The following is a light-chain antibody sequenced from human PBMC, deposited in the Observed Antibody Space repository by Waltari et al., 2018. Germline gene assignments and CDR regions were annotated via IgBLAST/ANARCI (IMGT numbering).Light chain of an antibody. CDR2: GAS. J-gene: IGKJ3*01. CDR1: QSVSSIY. CDR3: QQFGTSPPHIT. V-gene: IGKV3-20*01. Sequence: EIVLTQSPGTLSLSPGERATLSCRASQSVSSIYLAWYQQKPGQAPRLLIYGASSRATGSPDRFSGSGSGTDFTLTISRLEPEDFAVYYCQQFGTSPPHITFGPGTKVDIK.